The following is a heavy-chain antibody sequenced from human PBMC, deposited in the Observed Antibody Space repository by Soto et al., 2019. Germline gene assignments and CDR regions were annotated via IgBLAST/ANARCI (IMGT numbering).Heavy chain of an antibody. CDR2: IYYSGST. CDR3: ARSMTTVVTLDY. V-gene: IGHV4-39*01. Sequence: QLQLQESGPGLVKPSETLSLTCTVSGGSISSSSYYWGWIRQPPGKGLEWIGSIYYSGSTYYNPSIKIRVTISVDTFKKQFSLKLSSVSAADTAVYYCARSMTTVVTLDYWGQGTLVPVSS. D-gene: IGHD4-17*01. J-gene: IGHJ4*02. CDR1: GGSISSSSYY.